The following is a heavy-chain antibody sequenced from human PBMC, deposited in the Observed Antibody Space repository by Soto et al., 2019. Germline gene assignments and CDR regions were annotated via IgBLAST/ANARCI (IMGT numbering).Heavy chain of an antibody. J-gene: IGHJ4*02. CDR3: ARDLEFRDGNISHLDY. CDR2: IIPIFGTA. V-gene: IGHV1-69*13. CDR1: GDTFNIHV. Sequence: SVKVSCKAPGDTFNIHVFNWVRQAPGQGLEWMGGIIPIFGTANYAQRLQSRVTITADDSTSTVYMELRSLSSKDTADYYCARDLEFRDGNISHLDYCGQGTLVTVSS. D-gene: IGHD3-10*01.